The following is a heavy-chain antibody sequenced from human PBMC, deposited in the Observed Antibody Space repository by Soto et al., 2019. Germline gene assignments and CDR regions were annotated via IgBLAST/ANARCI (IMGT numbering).Heavy chain of an antibody. Sequence: GASLKISCKGSGYNFAGYWIAWVRQMPGKGLELMGIIYPSDSDTRYRPSFQGQVTISADKSISSAYLHWSSLRASDTAMYYCARGGVSTRTFDYWGQGTQVTVSS. CDR1: GYNFAGYW. CDR3: ARGGVSTRTFDY. CDR2: IYPSDSDT. J-gene: IGHJ4*02. D-gene: IGHD1-1*01. V-gene: IGHV5-51*01.